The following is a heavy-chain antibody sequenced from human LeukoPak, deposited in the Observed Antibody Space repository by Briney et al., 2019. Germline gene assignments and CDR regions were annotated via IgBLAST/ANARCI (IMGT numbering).Heavy chain of an antibody. D-gene: IGHD3-22*01. V-gene: IGHV4-39*01. Sequence: SETLPLTCTVSGGSISSSSYYWGWIRQPPGKGLEWIGSIYYSGSTYYNPSLKSRVTISVDTSKNQFSLKLSSVTAADTAVYYCARQYYYYDRVDVWGQGTTVTASS. CDR3: ARQYYYYDRVDV. J-gene: IGHJ6*02. CDR1: GGSISSSSYY. CDR2: IYYSGST.